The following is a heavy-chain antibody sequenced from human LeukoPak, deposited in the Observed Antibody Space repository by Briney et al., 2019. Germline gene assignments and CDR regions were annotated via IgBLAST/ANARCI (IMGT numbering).Heavy chain of an antibody. J-gene: IGHJ5*02. D-gene: IGHD2-15*01. CDR1: GGTFSSYA. V-gene: IGHV1-8*03. Sequence: ASVKVSCKASGGTFSSYAISWVRQAPGQGLEWMGWMNPNSGNTGYAQKFQGRVTITRNTSISTAYMELSSLRSEDTAVYYCARGAGKYCSGGSCYDRNWFDPWGQGTLVTVSS. CDR3: ARGAGKYCSGGSCYDRNWFDP. CDR2: MNPNSGNT.